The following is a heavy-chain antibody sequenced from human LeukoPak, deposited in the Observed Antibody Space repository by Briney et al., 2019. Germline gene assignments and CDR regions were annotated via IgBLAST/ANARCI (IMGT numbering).Heavy chain of an antibody. V-gene: IGHV3-23*01. CDR3: AKDWGGDLYYFDY. Sequence: PGGSLGLSCAASGFTFSSYAMSWVRQAPGKGLEWVSAISGSGGSTYYADSVKGRFSISRDNSKSTLYMQMNSLRADDTAVYYCAKDWGGDLYYFDYWGQGILVTVSS. D-gene: IGHD3-16*01. J-gene: IGHJ4*02. CDR1: GFTFSSYA. CDR2: ISGSGGST.